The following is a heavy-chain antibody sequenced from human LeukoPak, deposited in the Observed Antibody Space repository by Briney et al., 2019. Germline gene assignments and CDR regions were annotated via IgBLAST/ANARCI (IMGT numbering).Heavy chain of an antibody. J-gene: IGHJ4*02. V-gene: IGHV3-53*01. Sequence: GGTLRLSCAAPGFSVSSNYMSWVRQAPGKGLGGVSVSNSGGTTYYAHLVEGRVIISTDNSKNTVYLQMIGLRVEDTAVYSCARYVSWDYFDSWGQGTLVTVSS. CDR2: SNSGGTT. CDR3: ARYVSWDYFDS. D-gene: IGHD1-26*01. CDR1: GFSVSSNY.